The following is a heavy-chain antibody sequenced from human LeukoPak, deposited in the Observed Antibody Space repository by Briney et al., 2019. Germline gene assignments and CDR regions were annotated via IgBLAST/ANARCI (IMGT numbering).Heavy chain of an antibody. CDR3: ARQVYDSGSYYTFYFDY. J-gene: IGHJ4*02. Sequence: GESLKISCKGSGYSFSTYWIGWVRQMPGKGLEWMGIIYPGDSDTRYSPSFQGQVTISADRSITTAYLQWSSLKAPDSAIYYCARQVYDSGSYYTFYFDYWGQGTLVTVSS. V-gene: IGHV5-51*01. CDR1: GYSFSTYW. CDR2: IYPGDSDT. D-gene: IGHD3-10*01.